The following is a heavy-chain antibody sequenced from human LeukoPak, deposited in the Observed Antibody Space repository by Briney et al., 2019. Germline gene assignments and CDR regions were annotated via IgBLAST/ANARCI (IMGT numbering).Heavy chain of an antibody. V-gene: IGHV4-4*07. D-gene: IGHD2-21*02. CDR2: IYTSGST. J-gene: IGHJ6*03. CDR3: ARVASDIHPPPSRTYYMDV. Sequence: SETLSLTCTVSGGSISSYEWSWIRQPAGKGLGGIGRIYTSGSTNYTPPLQSRLTMSLDTSKNQFSLKLRSVTAADTAVYYCARVASDIHPPPSRTYYMDVWGNGTTVTVSS. CDR1: GGSISSYE.